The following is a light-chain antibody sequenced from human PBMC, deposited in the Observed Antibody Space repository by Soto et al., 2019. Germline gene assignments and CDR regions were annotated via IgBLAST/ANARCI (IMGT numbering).Light chain of an antibody. V-gene: IGKV3-20*01. CDR1: QSVSSSY. J-gene: IGKJ2*01. CDR3: QARDT. CDR2: VAS. Sequence: EIVLTQSTGTLSLSPGERATLSCRASQSVSSSYLARYQQKPGQAPRLLIYVASSRATGIPDRFSGSGSGTDFTLTISRLEPEDFAVYYCQARDTFGQGTKLEIK.